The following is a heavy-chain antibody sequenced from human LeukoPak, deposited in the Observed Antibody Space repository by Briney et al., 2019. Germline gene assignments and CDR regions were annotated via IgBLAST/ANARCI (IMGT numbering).Heavy chain of an antibody. D-gene: IGHD2-15*01. CDR3: AKEWIVVVVALNDAFDI. CDR1: GFTFSRYG. V-gene: IGHV3-23*01. CDR2: ISGSGSST. J-gene: IGHJ3*02. Sequence: PGGSLRLSCVASGFTFSRYGMSWVRQAPGKGLEWVSAISGSGSSTYHADSVKGRFTISRDNSKNTMYLQMNSLRAEDTAVYYCAKEWIVVVVALNDAFDIWGQGTMVTVSP.